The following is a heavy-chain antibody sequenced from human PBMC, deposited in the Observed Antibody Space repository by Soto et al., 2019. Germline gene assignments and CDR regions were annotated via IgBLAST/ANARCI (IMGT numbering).Heavy chain of an antibody. CDR3: VKERYAQLWLEDYGMDV. CDR2: ISYDGTDK. J-gene: IGHJ6*02. CDR1: GFTFSSYG. D-gene: IGHD5-18*01. V-gene: IGHV3-30*18. Sequence: QVQLVESGGGVVQPGRSLRLSCAASGFTFSSYGIHWVRHAPGKGLEWVALISYDGTDKYYADSGKGRFTISRDNSKNTLYLQMSSLGPEDTAVYYCVKERYAQLWLEDYGMDVWGQGTTVTV.